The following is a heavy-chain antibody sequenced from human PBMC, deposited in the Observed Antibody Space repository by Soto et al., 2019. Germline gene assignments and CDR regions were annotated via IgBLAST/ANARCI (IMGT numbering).Heavy chain of an antibody. CDR3: ARDRAWSQDY. V-gene: IGHV3-30-3*01. J-gene: IGHJ4*02. CDR1: GFTFSSYA. CDR2: ISYDGSNK. Sequence: GGSLRLSCAASGFTFSSYAMHWVRQAPGKGLEWVAVISYDGSNKYYADSVKGRFTISRDNSKNTLYLQMNSLRAEDTAVYYCARDRAWSQDYWGQGTLVTVSS. D-gene: IGHD2-8*02.